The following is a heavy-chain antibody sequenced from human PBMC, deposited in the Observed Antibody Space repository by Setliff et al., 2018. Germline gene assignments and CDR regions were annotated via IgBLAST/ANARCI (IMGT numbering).Heavy chain of an antibody. J-gene: IGHJ4*02. CDR2: LYSRSGGT. D-gene: IGHD4-17*01. CDR1: GFTLSSFT. Sequence: GGSLSLSCVASGFTLSSFTITWFRQAPGKGLQWVSDLYSRSGGTAYDDSVRGRFTISRDESKSTVFLQMDSLRVEDTAIYYCARDRVPDGVWDFDYWGQGALVTVSS. CDR3: ARDRVPDGVWDFDY. V-gene: IGHV3-23*01.